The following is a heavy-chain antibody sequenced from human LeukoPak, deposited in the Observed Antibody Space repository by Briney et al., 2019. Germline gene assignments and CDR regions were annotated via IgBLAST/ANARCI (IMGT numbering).Heavy chain of an antibody. CDR2: IYPGDSDS. D-gene: IGHD2-15*01. CDR1: GYSFTYYW. Sequence: GESLKISCKGSGYSFTYYWIGWVRQMPGKGLEWMGIIYPGDSDSRYSPAFQGQVTMSADKSISTAYLQWSSLKASDTAMYYCARQYCSGGSCYSDYWGQGTLVTVSS. CDR3: ARQYCSGGSCYSDY. J-gene: IGHJ4*02. V-gene: IGHV5-51*01.